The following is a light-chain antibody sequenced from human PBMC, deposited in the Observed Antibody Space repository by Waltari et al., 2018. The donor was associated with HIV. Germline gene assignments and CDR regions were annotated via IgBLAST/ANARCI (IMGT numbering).Light chain of an antibody. CDR1: GLPKQF. Sequence: SSELTQPPSVSVSPGRLTRITCSGDGLPKQFVHWYQQRSGQAPLLVIFEDDKRPSGIPERFSGSSSGTVATLTISGAQVEDEADYYCYSKDSNDNRWVFGTGTRVTVL. CDR3: YSKDSNDNRWV. V-gene: IGLV3-10*01. J-gene: IGLJ1*01. CDR2: EDD.